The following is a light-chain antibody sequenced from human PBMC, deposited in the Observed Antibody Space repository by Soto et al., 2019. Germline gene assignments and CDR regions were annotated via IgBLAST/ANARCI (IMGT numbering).Light chain of an antibody. CDR3: SSYVVSYKWV. CDR2: QVT. Sequence: QSVLTQPASVSGSPGQSIAISCTGTSSDVGGYNYVSWYQQHPGKAPKLMIYQVTKRPSGVPDRFSGSKSGNTASLTVSGLQAEDEADYYCSSYVVSYKWVFGGGTQLTVL. J-gene: IGLJ3*02. V-gene: IGLV2-8*01. CDR1: SSDVGGYNY.